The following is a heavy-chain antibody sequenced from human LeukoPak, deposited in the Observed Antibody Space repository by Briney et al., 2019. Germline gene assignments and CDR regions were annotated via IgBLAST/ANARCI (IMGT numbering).Heavy chain of an antibody. D-gene: IGHD3-22*01. CDR2: ISYDGSNE. Sequence: PGRSLRLSCAASGFTFSSYAMHWVRQAPGKGLEWVAGISYDGSNEHYADSVKGRFTISRDNSKNTLYLQMNTLRTEDTAVYYCARDPYDSSGYPMAYWGQGTLVTVSS. J-gene: IGHJ4*02. V-gene: IGHV3-30-3*01. CDR1: GFTFSSYA. CDR3: ARDPYDSSGYPMAY.